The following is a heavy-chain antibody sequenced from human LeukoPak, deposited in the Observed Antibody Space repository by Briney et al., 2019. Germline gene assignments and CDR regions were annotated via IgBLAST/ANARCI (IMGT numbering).Heavy chain of an antibody. V-gene: IGHV3-7*05. D-gene: IGHD6-19*01. Sequence: PGGSLRLSCAASGFSFSRYWMSWVRQAPGRGLEWVANIKQDGSEKYYVGSTKGRFTISRDNGKNSLSLQMNSLRAEDTAMYYCARDFDSSGSSGYFDLWGRGTLVTVSS. J-gene: IGHJ2*01. CDR1: GFSFSRYW. CDR2: IKQDGSEK. CDR3: ARDFDSSGSSGYFDL.